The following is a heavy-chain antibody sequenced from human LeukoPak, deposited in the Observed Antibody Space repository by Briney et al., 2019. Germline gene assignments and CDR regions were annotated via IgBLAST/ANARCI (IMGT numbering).Heavy chain of an antibody. CDR3: AAEYTLRSYRFDY. CDR2: IYYSGST. CDR1: GDSISSYS. D-gene: IGHD3-10*01. Sequence: KSSETLSLTCTVSGDSISSYSWSWVRQPPGRGLEWIGYIYYSGSTTYNPSLKSRVTISLDTSKNQFSLNLDSVTAADTAVYYCAAEYTLRSYRFDYWGQGTLVTVSS. J-gene: IGHJ4*02. V-gene: IGHV4-59*12.